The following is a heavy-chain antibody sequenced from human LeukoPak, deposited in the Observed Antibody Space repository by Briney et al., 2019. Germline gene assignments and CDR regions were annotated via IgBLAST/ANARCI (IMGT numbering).Heavy chain of an antibody. D-gene: IGHD2-15*01. CDR2: IYASGST. V-gene: IGHV4-34*01. Sequence: PSETLSLTCAVYGGSFSGYYWSWIRQPPGKGLEWIGYIYASGSTNYNPSLKSRVTISVDTSKNQFSLKLSSVTAADTAVYFCARQGPGGRSFDYWGLGTLVTVSS. CDR3: ARQGPGGRSFDY. J-gene: IGHJ4*02. CDR1: GGSFSGYY.